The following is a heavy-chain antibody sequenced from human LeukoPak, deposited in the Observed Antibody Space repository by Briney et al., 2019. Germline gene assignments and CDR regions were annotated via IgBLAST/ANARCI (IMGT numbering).Heavy chain of an antibody. CDR2: INHSGST. D-gene: IGHD3-10*01. Sequence: PSETLSLTCAVYGGSFSGYYWSWIRQPPGKGLEWIGEINHSGSTNYNPSLKSRVTISVDTSKNQFSLKLSSVTAADTAVYYCARHGFTYYGSGRTRPFDYWGQGTLVTVSS. CDR1: GGSFSGYY. CDR3: ARHGFTYYGSGRTRPFDY. V-gene: IGHV4-34*01. J-gene: IGHJ4*02.